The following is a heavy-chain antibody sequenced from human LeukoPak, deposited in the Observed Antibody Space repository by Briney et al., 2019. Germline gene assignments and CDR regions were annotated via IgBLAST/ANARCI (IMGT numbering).Heavy chain of an antibody. D-gene: IGHD2-15*01. V-gene: IGHV4-30-2*01. Sequence: PSETLSLTCSVSGVSIGSGIYSWSWIRQPPGKGLEWIGYIFHTGSTSYNPSLKSRVTISVDTSKNQFSLKLSSVTAADTAVYYCAREEGCLDYWGQGTLVTVSS. CDR3: AREEGCLDY. J-gene: IGHJ4*02. CDR2: IFHTGST. CDR1: GVSIGSGIYS.